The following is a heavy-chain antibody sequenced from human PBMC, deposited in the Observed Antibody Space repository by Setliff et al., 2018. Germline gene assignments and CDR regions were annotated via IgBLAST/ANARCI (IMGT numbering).Heavy chain of an antibody. J-gene: IGHJ5*02. Sequence: SETLSLTCTVSGGSISRYHWGWIRQPPGKGLEWIGSRYYSGHTYYNPSLKSRVAMSVDKAKNQFSLNLRSVSAADTAIYYCAKHGEESKVTTYLASWGQGTLVTVSS. CDR1: GGSISRYH. CDR2: RYYSGHT. V-gene: IGHV4-39*01. D-gene: IGHD4-17*01. CDR3: AKHGEESKVTTYLAS.